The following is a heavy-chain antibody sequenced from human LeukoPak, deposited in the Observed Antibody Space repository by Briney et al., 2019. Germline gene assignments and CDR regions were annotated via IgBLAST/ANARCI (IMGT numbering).Heavy chain of an antibody. CDR2: FDPEDGEK. Sequence: GASVKVSCKASGYTFTGYYMHWVRQAPGQGLEWMGGFDPEDGEKIYAQKFQGRATMTEDTSTDTAYIELHRLRFEDTAVYYCTTPGQGYGLNYYNMDVWGQGTTVIVSS. D-gene: IGHD3-10*01. J-gene: IGHJ6*02. V-gene: IGHV1-24*01. CDR1: GYTFTGYY. CDR3: TTPGQGYGLNYYNMDV.